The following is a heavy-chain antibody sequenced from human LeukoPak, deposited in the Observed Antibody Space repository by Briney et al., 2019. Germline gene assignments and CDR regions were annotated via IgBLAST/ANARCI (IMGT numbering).Heavy chain of an antibody. CDR1: GFTFSSYS. J-gene: IGHJ3*02. CDR3: AREKDDAFDI. Sequence: GGSLRLSCAASGFTFSSYSMNWVRQAPGKGLEWVSSISSSSSYIYYADSVEGRFTISRDNAKNSLYLQMNSLRAEDTAVYYCAREKDDAFDIWGQGTMVTVSS. V-gene: IGHV3-21*01. CDR2: ISSSSSYI.